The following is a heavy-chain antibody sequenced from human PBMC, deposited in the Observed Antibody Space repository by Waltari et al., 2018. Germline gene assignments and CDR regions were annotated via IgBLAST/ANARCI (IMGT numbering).Heavy chain of an antibody. J-gene: IGHJ4*02. Sequence: QVQLQESGPGLVKPSETLSLTCTVSGGSISSYFWSWIRQPPGKGLEWIGYIYYIGSANYNPSLKSRVTMSVDTSKNQFSLKLSSVTAADTAVYYCARYDNSGYYQNPFDYWGQGTLVTVSS. CDR1: GGSISSYF. CDR2: IYYIGSA. V-gene: IGHV4-59*01. D-gene: IGHD3-22*01. CDR3: ARYDNSGYYQNPFDY.